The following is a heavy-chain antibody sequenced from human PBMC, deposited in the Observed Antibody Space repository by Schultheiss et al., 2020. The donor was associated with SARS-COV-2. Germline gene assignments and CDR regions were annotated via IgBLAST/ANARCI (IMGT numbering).Heavy chain of an antibody. CDR2: SKNKAESYTT. CDR1: GFTFSSYS. J-gene: IGHJ4*02. Sequence: GGSLRLSCAASGFTFSSYSMDWVRQAPGKGPEWVGRSKNKAESYTTEYAASVRGRFTISRDESLRSLYLQMNSLKTEDTAVYYCARGQGGAFSSFDYWGPGTLVTVSS. D-gene: IGHD1-26*01. V-gene: IGHV3-72*01. CDR3: ARGQGGAFSSFDY.